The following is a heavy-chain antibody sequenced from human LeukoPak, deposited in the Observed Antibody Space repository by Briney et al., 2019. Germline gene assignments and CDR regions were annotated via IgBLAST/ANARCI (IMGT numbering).Heavy chain of an antibody. V-gene: IGHV4-59*01. Sequence: SETLSLTCTVSGGSISSYYWSWIRQPPGKGLEWIGYIYYSGSTNYNPSLKSRVTISVDTSKNQFSLKLSSVTAADTAVYYCARDTGIAVAGTYFDYWGQGTLVTVSS. CDR1: GGSISSYY. CDR2: IYYSGST. CDR3: ARDTGIAVAGTYFDY. J-gene: IGHJ4*02. D-gene: IGHD6-19*01.